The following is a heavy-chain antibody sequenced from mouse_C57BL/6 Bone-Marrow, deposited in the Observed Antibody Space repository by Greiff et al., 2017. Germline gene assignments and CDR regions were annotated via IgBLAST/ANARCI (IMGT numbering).Heavy chain of an antibody. V-gene: IGHV1-55*01. CDR1: GYTFTSYW. Sequence: QVQLQQSGAELVKPGASVKMSCKASGYTFTSYWITWVKQRPGQGLEWIGDIYPGSGSTNYNEKFKSKATLTVDTSSSTAYMQLSSLTSEDSAVYYCARDPNPITTVVDWYFDVWGTGTTVTVSS. J-gene: IGHJ1*03. D-gene: IGHD1-1*01. CDR2: IYPGSGST. CDR3: ARDPNPITTVVDWYFDV.